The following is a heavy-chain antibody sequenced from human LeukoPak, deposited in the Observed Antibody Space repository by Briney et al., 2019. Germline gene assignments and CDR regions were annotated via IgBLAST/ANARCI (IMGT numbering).Heavy chain of an antibody. Sequence: GGSLRLSCAASGFTFSDYYMSWIRQAPGKGLEWVSYISSSGSTIYYADSVKGRFTISRDNAKNSLYLQMNSLRAEDTAVYYCAVQPPSTVTADYWGQGTLVTVSS. J-gene: IGHJ4*02. D-gene: IGHD4-17*01. V-gene: IGHV3-11*04. CDR3: AVQPPSTVTADY. CDR2: ISSSGSTI. CDR1: GFTFSDYY.